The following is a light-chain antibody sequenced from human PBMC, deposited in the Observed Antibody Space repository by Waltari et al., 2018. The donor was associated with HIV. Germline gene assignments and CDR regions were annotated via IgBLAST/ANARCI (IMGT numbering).Light chain of an antibody. J-gene: IGLJ2*01. V-gene: IGLV1-44*01. CDR2: GDS. Sequence: QSVLAQPPSASGTPGQRVTISCSGSRSNIGSNSVNWYQHFPGTAPKLLIYGDSLRPSGVPARFSGSKFGTSASLVITGLQSGDEADYYCSTWDDRLNGPVVFGGGTRLTV. CDR1: RSNIGSNS. CDR3: STWDDRLNGPVV.